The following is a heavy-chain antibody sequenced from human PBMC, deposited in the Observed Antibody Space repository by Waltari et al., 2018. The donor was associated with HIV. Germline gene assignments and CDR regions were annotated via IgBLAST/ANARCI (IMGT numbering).Heavy chain of an antibody. CDR2: LYYSRST. D-gene: IGHD3-16*01. CDR1: GGSISSNNYF. J-gene: IGHJ6*02. V-gene: IGHV4-39*02. CDR3: AAHSSALGWSNHFYHGLDV. Sequence: QPKLQESGPGLVKPSETVSLTCTGTGGSISSNNYFWAWFRQAPGRGLEWVMTLYYSRSTYYNPSLKSRVAISIDTSKTHFSLELRSVTAADTAVYYCAAHSSALGWSNHFYHGLDVWGQGTTVAVSS.